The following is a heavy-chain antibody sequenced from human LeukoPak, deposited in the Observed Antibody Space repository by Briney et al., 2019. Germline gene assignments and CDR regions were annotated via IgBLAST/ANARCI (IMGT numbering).Heavy chain of an antibody. Sequence: PGGSLRLSCAASGFTLSDYYMSWIRLAPGKGLEWISYITISGNNEYYADSVRGRFIISKDNAKNSLDLQMNSLNDEDTAVYYCTRGGTVSEGNKWGFDQWGQGTLVTVSS. CDR3: TRGGTVSEGNKWGFDQ. D-gene: IGHD1-26*01. CDR2: ITISGNNE. J-gene: IGHJ4*02. CDR1: GFTLSDYY. V-gene: IGHV3-11*01.